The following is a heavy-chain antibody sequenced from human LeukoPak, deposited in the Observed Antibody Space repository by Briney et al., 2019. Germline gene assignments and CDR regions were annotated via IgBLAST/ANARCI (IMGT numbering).Heavy chain of an antibody. CDR1: GFTFSIYS. CDR3: ARDGYYGSGSYHLDI. Sequence: GSLRLSCAASGFTFSIYSMNWVRQAPGKGLEWVSSISSSSSYIYYADSVKGRFTISRDNAKNSLYLQMNSLRAEDTAVYYCARDGYYGSGSYHLDIWGQGTMVTVSS. D-gene: IGHD3-10*01. V-gene: IGHV3-21*01. J-gene: IGHJ3*02. CDR2: ISSSSSYI.